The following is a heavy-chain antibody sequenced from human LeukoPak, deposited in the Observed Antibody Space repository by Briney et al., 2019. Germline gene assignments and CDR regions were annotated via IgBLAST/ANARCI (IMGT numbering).Heavy chain of an antibody. CDR2: INHSGST. CDR3: ARGAPAVTTGGWFDP. CDR1: NGSLSGYY. Sequence: SETLSLTCATYNGSLSGYYWSWIRQPPGKGLEWIGEINHSGSTNYNPSLKSRVTTSVDTSKNQFSLKLTSVTAADTAVYYCARGAPAVTTGGWFDPWGQGTLVTVSS. V-gene: IGHV4-34*01. J-gene: IGHJ5*02. D-gene: IGHD4-17*01.